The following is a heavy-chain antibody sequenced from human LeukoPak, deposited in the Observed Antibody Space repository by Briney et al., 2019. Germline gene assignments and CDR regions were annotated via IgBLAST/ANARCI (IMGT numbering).Heavy chain of an antibody. Sequence: PSETLSLTCAVYGGSFSGYYWSWIRQPPGKGLEWIGEINHSGSTNYNPSLKSRVTISVDTSKNQFSLKLSSVTAADTAVYYCARGPPRSYDFWSGYYRVSYNWFDPWGQETLVTVSS. CDR2: INHSGST. V-gene: IGHV4-34*01. D-gene: IGHD3-3*01. CDR3: ARGPPRSYDFWSGYYRVSYNWFDP. J-gene: IGHJ5*02. CDR1: GGSFSGYY.